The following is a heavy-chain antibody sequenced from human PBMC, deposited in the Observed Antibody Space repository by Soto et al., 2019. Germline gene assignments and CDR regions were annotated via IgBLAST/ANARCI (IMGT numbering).Heavy chain of an antibody. CDR1: GDSVSSNSAA. Sequence: TLSLTCAISGDSVSSNSAAWNWIRQSPSRGLEWLGRTYYRSKWYNDYAVSVKSRITINPDTSKNQFSLQLKSVTPEDTAVYYCARDVRRVGATTNYYYGMDVWGQGTKVTV. V-gene: IGHV6-1*01. CDR2: TYYRSKWYN. D-gene: IGHD1-26*01. J-gene: IGHJ6*02. CDR3: ARDVRRVGATTNYYYGMDV.